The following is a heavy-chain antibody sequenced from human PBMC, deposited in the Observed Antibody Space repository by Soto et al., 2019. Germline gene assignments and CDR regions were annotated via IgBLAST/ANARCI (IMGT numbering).Heavy chain of an antibody. J-gene: IGHJ5*02. D-gene: IGHD3-10*01. Sequence: GGSLRLSCAGSGFTFSTFDIHWVRQAPGKGLEWVSGIGTLSDTFYAASVQGRFTISRPNAKNSVYLQMNSLRVGDTAFYYCARGRSFSYDSTPPPMFDPWGQGTLVTVSS. CDR2: IGTLSDT. V-gene: IGHV3-13*01. CDR1: GFTFSTFD. CDR3: ARGRSFSYDSTPPPMFDP.